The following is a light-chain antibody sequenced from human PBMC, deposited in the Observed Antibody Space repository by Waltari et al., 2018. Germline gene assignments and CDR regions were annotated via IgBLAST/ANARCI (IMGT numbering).Light chain of an antibody. CDR2: KAA. J-gene: IGKJ1*01. Sequence: DIQMTQSPSSLSASVGDRVTITCQASQGIIDNLAWYQQKPGKVPKLLIYKAATLQSGVPSRFSGSGSGTDVTLTISSLQPEDFATYYCQHGYGIPRTFGQGTKVEIK. CDR3: QHGYGIPRT. CDR1: QGIIDN. V-gene: IGKV1-NL1*01.